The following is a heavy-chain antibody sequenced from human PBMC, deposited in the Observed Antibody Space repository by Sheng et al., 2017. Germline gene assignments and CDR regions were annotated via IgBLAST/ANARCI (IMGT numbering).Heavy chain of an antibody. CDR3: ARDSLTQGSFDAFDY. Sequence: QLQLQESGPGLVKPSETLSLTCTVSGGSISSRGYYWGWIRQPPGKGLEWIGSIHFGGTTHYSPSLKSRVAISVDTSNNQFTLKLSSVTAADTAVYYCARDSLTQGSFDAFDYLGPRDNGHRLF. CDR2: IHFGGTT. CDR1: GGSISSRGYY. D-gene: IGHD2-15*01. V-gene: IGHV4-39*07. J-gene: IGHJ3*02.